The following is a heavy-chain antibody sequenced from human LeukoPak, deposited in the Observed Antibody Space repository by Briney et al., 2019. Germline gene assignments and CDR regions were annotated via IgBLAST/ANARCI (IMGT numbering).Heavy chain of an antibody. D-gene: IGHD3-3*01. CDR1: GFTFSSYS. CDR3: AKSGQSVGYDFWSGKPDYYFDY. V-gene: IGHV3-48*04. J-gene: IGHJ4*02. Sequence: GGSLRLSCVGSGFTFSSYSMNWVRQAPGKGLEWVSYISSSGTAIHYADSVKGRFTISRDNAKNSLYLQMSSLRAEDTAVYCCAKSGQSVGYDFWSGKPDYYFDYWGQGTLVSVSS. CDR2: ISSSGTAI.